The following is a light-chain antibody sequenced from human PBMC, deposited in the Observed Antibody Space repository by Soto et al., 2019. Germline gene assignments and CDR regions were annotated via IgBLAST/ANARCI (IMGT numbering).Light chain of an antibody. CDR3: QKCGVAPFT. CDR2: AES. CDR1: QGISNY. J-gene: IGKJ4*01. V-gene: IGKV1-27*01. Sequence: DIQMTQSPSSLSASVGDRVTITCRASQGISNYLAWYQQKPGKVPKLLIYAESTLQSGVPSRFSGSGSGTDFTLTISSLQPEDVATYYCQKCGVAPFTFGGGTKVEI.